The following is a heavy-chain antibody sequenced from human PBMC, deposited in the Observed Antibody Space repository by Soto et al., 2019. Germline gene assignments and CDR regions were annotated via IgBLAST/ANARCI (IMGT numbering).Heavy chain of an antibody. V-gene: IGHV2-26*01. D-gene: IGHD3-3*01. CDR2: IFSNDEK. CDR1: GFSLSNARMG. CDR3: ARKSGYYDFWSGYHPSYYGMYV. J-gene: IGHJ6*02. Sequence: QVTLKESGPVLVKPTETLTLTCTVSGFSLSNARMGVSWIRQPPGKALEWLAHIFSNDEKSYSTSLKSRLTIPKDTSKSQVVLTMTNMDPVDTATYYCARKSGYYDFWSGYHPSYYGMYVWGQGTTVTVSS.